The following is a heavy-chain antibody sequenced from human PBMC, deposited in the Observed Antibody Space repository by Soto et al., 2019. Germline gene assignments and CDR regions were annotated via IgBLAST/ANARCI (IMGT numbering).Heavy chain of an antibody. Sequence: GESLKISCQGSGYTFSRYWIGWVRQMPGKGLEWMGIIYPGDSDTRYSPSFQGQVTISADKSISTAYLQWSSLKASDTAMYYCARHYDILTGYLGMDVWGQGTTVTVS. CDR2: IYPGDSDT. J-gene: IGHJ6*02. V-gene: IGHV5-51*01. CDR1: GYTFSRYW. D-gene: IGHD3-9*01. CDR3: ARHYDILTGYLGMDV.